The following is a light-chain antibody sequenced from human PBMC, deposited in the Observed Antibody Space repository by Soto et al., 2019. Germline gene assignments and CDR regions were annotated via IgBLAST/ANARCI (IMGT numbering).Light chain of an antibody. CDR3: QQYGSSPWT. J-gene: IGKJ1*01. CDR1: QSVSSSY. CDR2: GAS. Sequence: NVLTQSPGTLSLSPGETATLSCRASQSVSSSYLAWYQQEPGQAPRLLIYGASSRATGIPDRFSGSGSGTDFTLTISRLEPEDFAVYFCQQYGSSPWTFGQGTKVEIK. V-gene: IGKV3-20*01.